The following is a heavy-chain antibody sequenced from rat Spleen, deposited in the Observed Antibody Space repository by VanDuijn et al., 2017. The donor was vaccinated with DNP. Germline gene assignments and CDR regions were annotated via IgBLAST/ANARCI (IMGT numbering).Heavy chain of an antibody. Sequence: EVQLVESGGGLVQPGRSLKLSCVASGFTFNKYGMAWVRQAPTKGLEWVTSISPSGGGTYYRDSVKGRFTISRDNADHTLYLQMDSLKSEDTATYYCAKNSGYYFDYWGQGVMVTVSS. D-gene: IGHD4-3*01. CDR2: ISPSGGGT. CDR1: GFTFNKYG. CDR3: AKNSGYYFDY. J-gene: IGHJ2*01. V-gene: IGHV5S13*01.